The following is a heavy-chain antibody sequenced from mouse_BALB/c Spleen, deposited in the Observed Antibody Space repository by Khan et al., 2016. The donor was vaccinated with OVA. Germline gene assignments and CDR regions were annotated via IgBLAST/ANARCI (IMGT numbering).Heavy chain of an antibody. CDR1: GYTFTSYY. V-gene: IGHV1S56*01. CDR2: IYPGNVNT. CDR3: ARCGGNYPSYAMDY. J-gene: IGHJ4*01. D-gene: IGHD2-1*01. Sequence: QVQLQQSGPELVKPGASVRISCKASGYTFTSYYIHWVKQRPGQGLEWIGWIYPGNVNTKYNEKFKGKATLTADTSYSTAYMQLSSLTSDDSAVYFCARCGGNYPSYAMDYWGQGTSVTVSS.